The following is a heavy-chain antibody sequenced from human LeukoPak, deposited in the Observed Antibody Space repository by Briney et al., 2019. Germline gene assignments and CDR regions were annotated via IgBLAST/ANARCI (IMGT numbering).Heavy chain of an antibody. D-gene: IGHD3-16*02. CDR3: ARGLSSGHLRLGELSSLQH. J-gene: IGHJ1*01. CDR1: GYTFTIYN. V-gene: IGHV1-8*02. Sequence: ASVKVSCKTSGYTFTIYNINWVRQATGQGLEWMGWMNPNSGNTGYAQKFQGRVTMTRDTSISTAYMELSRLRSDDTAVYYCARGLSSGHLRLGELSSLQHWGQGTLVTVSS. CDR2: MNPNSGNT.